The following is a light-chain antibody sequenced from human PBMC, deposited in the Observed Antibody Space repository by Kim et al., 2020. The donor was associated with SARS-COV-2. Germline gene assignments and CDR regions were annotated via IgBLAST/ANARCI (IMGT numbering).Light chain of an antibody. Sequence: GQSITLSCTGTSSVVGANQYVCCYRHHPNKAPKHIIYDVNERPSGVSSRFSGSKSGNTASLTISGLQDEDEADYYCSSYTSSRTFVFGAGTKVTVL. CDR1: SSVVGANQY. V-gene: IGLV2-14*03. J-gene: IGLJ1*01. CDR3: SSYTSSRTFV. CDR2: DVN.